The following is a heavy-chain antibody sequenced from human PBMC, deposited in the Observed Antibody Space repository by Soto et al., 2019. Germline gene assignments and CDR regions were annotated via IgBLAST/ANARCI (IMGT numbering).Heavy chain of an antibody. J-gene: IGHJ6*02. CDR3: AKDRRDVLRFLEWSDYGMDV. Sequence: GGSLRLSCAASGFTFSSYGMHWVRQAPGKGLEWVAVISYDGSNKYYADSVKGRFTISRDNSKNTLYLQMNSLRAEETAVYYCAKDRRDVLRFLEWSDYGMDVWGQGTTVTVSS. CDR1: GFTFSSYG. CDR2: ISYDGSNK. D-gene: IGHD3-3*01. V-gene: IGHV3-30*18.